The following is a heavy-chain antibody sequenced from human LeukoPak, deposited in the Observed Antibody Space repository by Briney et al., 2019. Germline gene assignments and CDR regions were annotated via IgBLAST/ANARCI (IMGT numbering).Heavy chain of an antibody. CDR2: ISTTSTYI. CDR3: ARAGTCTSTSCDGGIEY. V-gene: IGHV3-21*06. CDR1: GFAFSSYN. Sequence: GGSLRLSCAASGFAFSSYNMKWVRQAPGKGLEWVSFISTTSTYIYYADSVKGRFTVSRDNSKNLLYLQMDSLRVEDTAVYYCARAGTCTSTSCDGGIEYWGQGTLVTVSS. D-gene: IGHD2-2*01. J-gene: IGHJ4*02.